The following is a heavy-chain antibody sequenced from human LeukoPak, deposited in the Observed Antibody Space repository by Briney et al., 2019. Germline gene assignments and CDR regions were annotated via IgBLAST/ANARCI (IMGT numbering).Heavy chain of an antibody. D-gene: IGHD2-15*01. J-gene: IGHJ4*02. Sequence: PGGSLRLSCAASGFTFSSYGMSWVRQAPGKGLEWVSPISGDSGTTYYADSVKGRFTISRDNSKNTLYLQMSSLRAEDTAIFYCARRVGYCRGGSCSYWGQGTLVTVSS. CDR3: ARRVGYCRGGSCSY. V-gene: IGHV3-23*01. CDR1: GFTFSSYG. CDR2: ISGDSGTT.